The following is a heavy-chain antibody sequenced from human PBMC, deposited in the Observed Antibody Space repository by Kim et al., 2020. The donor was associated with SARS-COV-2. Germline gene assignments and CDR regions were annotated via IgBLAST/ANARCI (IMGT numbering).Heavy chain of an antibody. D-gene: IGHD3-16*02. CDR1: GGSFSGYY. CDR3: ARGGYDYVWGSYRYTGYFDY. J-gene: IGHJ4*02. V-gene: IGHV4-34*01. CDR2: INHSGST. Sequence: SETLSLTCAVYGGSFSGYYWSWIRQPPGKGLEWIGEINHSGSTNYNPSLKSRVTISVDTSKNQFSLKLSSVTAADTAVYYCARGGYDYVWGSYRYTGYFDYWGQGTLVTVSS.